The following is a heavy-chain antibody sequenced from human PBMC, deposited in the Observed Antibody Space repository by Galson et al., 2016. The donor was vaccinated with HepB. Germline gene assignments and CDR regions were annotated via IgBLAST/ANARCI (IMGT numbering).Heavy chain of an antibody. CDR2: MYIGGST. CDR3: ARKHPTVFGLVLDQ. D-gene: IGHD3/OR15-3a*01. V-gene: IGHV3-66*01. J-gene: IGHJ4*02. Sequence: SLRLSCAASGFTFRTYGMHWVRQAPGKGLEWVSGMYIGGSTYHTDSVKGRFTISRDNSKNMLYIQMHSLRVEDTAVYYCARKHPTVFGLVLDQWGQGTPVTVSS. CDR1: GFTFRTYG.